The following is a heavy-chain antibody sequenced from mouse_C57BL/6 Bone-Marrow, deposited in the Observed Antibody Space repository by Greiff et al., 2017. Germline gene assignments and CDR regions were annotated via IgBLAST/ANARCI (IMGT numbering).Heavy chain of an antibody. V-gene: IGHV1-69*01. J-gene: IGHJ2*01. Sequence: QVQLQQSGAELVMPGASVKLSCKASGYTFTSYWMHWVKQRPGQGLEWIGEIDPSDSYTNYNQKFKGKSTLTVDKSSSTAYMQLSSLTSEDSAVYFCARSGYGNFLYYFDYWGQGTTLTVSS. D-gene: IGHD2-1*01. CDR3: ARSGYGNFLYYFDY. CDR2: IDPSDSYT. CDR1: GYTFTSYW.